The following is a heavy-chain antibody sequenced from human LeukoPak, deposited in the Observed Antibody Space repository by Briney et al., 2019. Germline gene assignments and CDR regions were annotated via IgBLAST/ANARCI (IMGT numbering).Heavy chain of an antibody. V-gene: IGHV3-30*04. CDR3: ARDRVDGSGQKLDGFDY. Sequence: GGSLRLSCAASGFSFSTYAMHWVRQAPGKGLEWVAIFSYDGSNKYYADSVKGRFTISRDNSKNTLYLQMNSLRAEDTAVYYCARDRVDGSGQKLDGFDYWGQGTLVIVSS. J-gene: IGHJ4*02. CDR2: FSYDGSNK. D-gene: IGHD3-22*01. CDR1: GFSFSTYA.